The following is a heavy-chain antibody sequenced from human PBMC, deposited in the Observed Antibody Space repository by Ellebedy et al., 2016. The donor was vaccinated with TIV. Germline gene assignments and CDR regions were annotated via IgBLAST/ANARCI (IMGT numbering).Heavy chain of an antibody. J-gene: IGHJ4*02. V-gene: IGHV3-23*01. CDR3: VRGGLPAAGDY. CDR1: GFTFSSYD. D-gene: IGHD6-13*01. Sequence: GESLKISCAASGFTFSSYDMHWVRQPPGKGLDWVSLISGSGEYTYYADSVKGRLTISRDNSKNTLYLQMNSLRADDTAIYYCVRGGLPAAGDYWGQGTLVTVSS. CDR2: ISGSGEYT.